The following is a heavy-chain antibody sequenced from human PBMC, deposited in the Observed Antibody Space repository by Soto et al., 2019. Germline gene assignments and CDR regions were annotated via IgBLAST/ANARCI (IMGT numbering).Heavy chain of an antibody. CDR1: GFTFSSYW. V-gene: IGHV3-7*01. Sequence: EVQLVESGGGLVQPGGSLRLSCAASGFTFSSYWMSWVRQAPGKGLEWVANIKQDGSEKYYVDSVKGRFTISRDNAKNSLSLQMNSLRAEDTALYYCARDCSGGSCRAAFDIWGQGTMVTVSS. D-gene: IGHD2-15*01. CDR2: IKQDGSEK. CDR3: ARDCSGGSCRAAFDI. J-gene: IGHJ3*02.